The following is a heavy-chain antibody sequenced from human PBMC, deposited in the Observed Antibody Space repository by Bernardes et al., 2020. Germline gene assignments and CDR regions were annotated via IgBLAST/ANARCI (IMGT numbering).Heavy chain of an antibody. CDR1: GGSISSNHW. CDR2: FYHSGST. J-gene: IGHJ4*01. Sequence: SETLSLTCTVSGGSISSNHWWSWVRQTPEKGLEWIGEFYHSGSTNYNPSLKSRVTISLDKSKNQFSLNLNSVTAADTAVYYCARNLDWGLEYWGHGTLVTVSS. CDR3: ARNLDWGLEY. V-gene: IGHV4-4*02. D-gene: IGHD7-27*01.